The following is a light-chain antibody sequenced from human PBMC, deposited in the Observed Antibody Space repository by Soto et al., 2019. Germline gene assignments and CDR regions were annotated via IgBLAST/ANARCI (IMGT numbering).Light chain of an antibody. Sequence: DIQLTQSPSTLSASVGDRVTLTCRAAQSLNSRLAWYQHRPGKAPRLLIYDASTLESGVPSRFSGSGSGTEFTLTINNLQPDDLATYYCQQLNSSPLTFGGGTKVDIK. CDR2: DAS. J-gene: IGKJ4*01. CDR1: QSLNSR. V-gene: IGKV1-5*01. CDR3: QQLNSSPLT.